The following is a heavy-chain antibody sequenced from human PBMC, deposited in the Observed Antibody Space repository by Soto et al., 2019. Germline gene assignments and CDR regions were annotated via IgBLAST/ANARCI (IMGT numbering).Heavy chain of an antibody. J-gene: IGHJ4*02. V-gene: IGHV3-13*01. D-gene: IGHD6-19*01. CDR1: GFTFSSYA. CDR2: IGTAGDT. CDR3: ARGRGSIAVAGSYLLDY. Sequence: GGSLRLSCAASGFTFSSYAMHWVRQATGKGLEWVSTIGTAGDTYYPVSVKGRFTISRENAKNSLYLQMNSLRAGDTAVYYCARGRGSIAVAGSYLLDYWGQGSLVTVSS.